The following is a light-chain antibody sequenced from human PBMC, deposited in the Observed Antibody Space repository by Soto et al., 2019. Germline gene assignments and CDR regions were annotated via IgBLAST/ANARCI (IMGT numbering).Light chain of an antibody. Sequence: DIQMTQSPSSLSASVGDRVAITCRVSQSINNYLNWYQQRGGEAPKLLMYAATSLQSGVPPRFSGSGSGTHFNLTISGLQAEDFAPYYCQQSHNTPYTFGQRTKLEVK. V-gene: IGKV1-39*01. CDR3: QQSHNTPYT. CDR2: AAT. CDR1: QSINNY. J-gene: IGKJ2*01.